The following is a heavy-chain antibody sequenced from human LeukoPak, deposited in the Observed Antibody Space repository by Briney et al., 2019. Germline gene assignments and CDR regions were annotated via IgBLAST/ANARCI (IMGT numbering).Heavy chain of an antibody. J-gene: IGHJ3*02. Sequence: ASVKVSCKASGYTFTSDGISWVRQAPGQGLEWMGWISAYNGNTNYAQKLQGRVTMTTDTSTSTAYMELRSLRSDDTAVYYCARVGGAYGSGSYAFDIWGQGTMVTVSS. V-gene: IGHV1-18*01. CDR1: GYTFTSDG. CDR3: ARVGGAYGSGSYAFDI. D-gene: IGHD3-10*01. CDR2: ISAYNGNT.